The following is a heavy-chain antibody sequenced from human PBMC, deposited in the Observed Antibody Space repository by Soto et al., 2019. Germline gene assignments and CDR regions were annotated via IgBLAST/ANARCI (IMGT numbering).Heavy chain of an antibody. CDR2: ISGSGGST. CDR1: GFTFSSYA. J-gene: IGHJ5*02. V-gene: IGHV3-23*01. D-gene: IGHD2-2*01. CDR3: AREGGLVVPAAPREYNWFDP. Sequence: GGSLRLSCAASGFTFSSYAMSWVRQAPGKGLEWVSAISGSGGSTYYADSVKGRFTISRDNSKNTLYLQMNSLRAEDTAVYYCAREGGLVVPAAPREYNWFDPWGQGTLVTVSS.